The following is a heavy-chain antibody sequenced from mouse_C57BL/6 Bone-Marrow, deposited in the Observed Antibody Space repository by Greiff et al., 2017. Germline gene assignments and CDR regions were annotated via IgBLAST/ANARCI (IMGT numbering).Heavy chain of an antibody. D-gene: IGHD2-4*01. J-gene: IGHJ4*01. CDR1: GYTFTTYP. CDR3: ARGGIYYDYDAYGMDY. CDR2: FHPYNDDT. Sequence: VQLVESGAELVKPGASVKMSCKASGYTFTTYPIEWMKQNHGKSLEWIGNFHPYNDDTKYNEKFKGKATLTVEKSSSTVYLELSRLTSDDSAVYYCARGGIYYDYDAYGMDYWGQGTSVTVSS. V-gene: IGHV1-47*01.